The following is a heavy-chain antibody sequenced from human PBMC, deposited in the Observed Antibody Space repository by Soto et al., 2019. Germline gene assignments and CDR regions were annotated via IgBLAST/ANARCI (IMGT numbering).Heavy chain of an antibody. CDR3: ARTDHYDILTGYFHYYGMDV. D-gene: IGHD3-9*01. CDR1: GYTFTSYG. J-gene: IGHJ6*02. CDR2: ISAYNGNT. V-gene: IGHV1-18*01. Sequence: ASVKVSCKASGYTFTSYGISWVRQAPGQGLEWMGWISAYNGNTNYAQKLQGRVTMTTDTSTSTAYMELRSLRSDDTAVYYCARTDHYDILTGYFHYYGMDVWGQGTTVTVSS.